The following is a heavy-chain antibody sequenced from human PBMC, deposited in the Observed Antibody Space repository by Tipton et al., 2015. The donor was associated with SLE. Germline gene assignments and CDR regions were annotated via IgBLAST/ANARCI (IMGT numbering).Heavy chain of an antibody. J-gene: IGHJ3*02. Sequence: FLRLSCAASGFTFDDYAMHWVRQAPGKGLEWVSGISWNSGSIGYADSVKGRFTISRDSAKNSLYLQMNSLRAEDTALYYCAAGRRRAFDIWGQGTMVTVSS. CDR1: GFTFDDYA. V-gene: IGHV3-9*01. CDR3: AAGRRRAFDI. CDR2: ISWNSGSI.